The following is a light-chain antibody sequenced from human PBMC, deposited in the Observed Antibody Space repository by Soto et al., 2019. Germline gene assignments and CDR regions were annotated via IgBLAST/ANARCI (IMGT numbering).Light chain of an antibody. CDR1: QSVSSN. CDR3: QQRNSWPPTFT. J-gene: IGKJ5*01. V-gene: IGKV3-11*01. Sequence: DILMTQSPATLSVSPGERATLSCRASQSVSSNLAWYQQKPGQAPRLLIYDTSIRATGIPARFSGSGSGTDFTLTISSLEPEDFAVYYCQQRNSWPPTFTFGQGTRLEIK. CDR2: DTS.